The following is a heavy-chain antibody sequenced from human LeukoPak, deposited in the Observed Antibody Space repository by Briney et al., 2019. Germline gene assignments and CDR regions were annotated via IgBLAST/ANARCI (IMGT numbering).Heavy chain of an antibody. J-gene: IGHJ5*02. CDR3: AKDWAATGRRNWFDP. CDR2: ISWNGGSI. D-gene: IGHD6-13*01. Sequence: PGGSLRLSCAASGFTFDDYAMHWVRQAPGKGLEWVSGISWNGGSIGYADSVKGRFTVSRDISKNTLYLQMNSLRAEDTAVYYCAKDWAATGRRNWFDPWGQGTLVTVSS. CDR1: GFTFDDYA. V-gene: IGHV3-9*01.